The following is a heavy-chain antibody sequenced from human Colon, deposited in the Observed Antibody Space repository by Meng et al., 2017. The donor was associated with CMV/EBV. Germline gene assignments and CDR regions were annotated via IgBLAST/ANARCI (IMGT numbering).Heavy chain of an antibody. CDR1: GFSFRTSH. Sequence: GESLKISCAASGFSFRTSHMHWVRQAPGKGLEWVAYIWFDETEKSSADSVRGRFTVSRDNSKNTLYLQMSGVRADDTATYYCTTDGGAWTLVYWGQGTRVTVSS. V-gene: IGHV3-30*02. D-gene: IGHD1-1*01. J-gene: IGHJ4*02. CDR2: IWFDETEK. CDR3: TTDGGAWTLVY.